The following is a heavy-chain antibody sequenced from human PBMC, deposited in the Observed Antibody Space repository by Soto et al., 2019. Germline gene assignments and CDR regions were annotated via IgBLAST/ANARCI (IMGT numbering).Heavy chain of an antibody. Sequence: QVQLVQSGAEVKKPGASVKVSCKASGYTFTGYYMHWVRQAPGQGLEWMGWINPNSGGTNYAQKFQGWGTMTRDTAISTAYMELSRLRSDDTAVYYCARGIAAAAARGMDVWGQGATVTVSS. CDR1: GYTFTGYY. CDR3: ARGIAAAAARGMDV. J-gene: IGHJ6*02. D-gene: IGHD6-13*01. V-gene: IGHV1-2*04. CDR2: INPNSGGT.